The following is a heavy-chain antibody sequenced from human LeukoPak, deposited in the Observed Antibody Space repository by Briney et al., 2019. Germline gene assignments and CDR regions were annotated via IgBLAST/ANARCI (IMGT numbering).Heavy chain of an antibody. CDR1: GFTFSSYA. Sequence: PGGSLRLSCAASGFTFSSYAMHWVRQAPGKGLEWVAVISYDGSNKYYADSVKGRFTISRDNSKNTLYLQMNSLGAETTAVYYCGRDRSDCSSTSCYGGFDAFDIWGQGTMVTVSS. V-gene: IGHV3-30*04. J-gene: IGHJ3*02. CDR3: GRDRSDCSSTSCYGGFDAFDI. D-gene: IGHD2-2*01. CDR2: ISYDGSNK.